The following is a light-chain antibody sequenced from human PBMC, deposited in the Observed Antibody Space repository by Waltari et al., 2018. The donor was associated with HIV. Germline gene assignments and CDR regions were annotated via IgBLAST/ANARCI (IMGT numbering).Light chain of an antibody. CDR3: QQSYSTPDYT. CDR1: QSISSY. J-gene: IGKJ2*01. CDR2: AAS. Sequence: DIQMTQSPSSLSASVGDRVPITCRASQSISSYLNWYQQKPGKAPKPLIYAASSLQSGVPSRFSGSGSGTDFTLTISSLQPEDFATYYCQQSYSTPDYTFGQGTKLEIK. V-gene: IGKV1-39*01.